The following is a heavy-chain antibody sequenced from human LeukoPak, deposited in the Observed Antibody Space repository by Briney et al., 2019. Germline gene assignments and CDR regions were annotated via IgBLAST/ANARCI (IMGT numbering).Heavy chain of an antibody. V-gene: IGHV4-59*08. D-gene: IGHD4-17*01. J-gene: IGHJ4*02. CDR1: GGSISSYY. CDR2: IYYSGST. Sequence: SETLSLTCTVSGGSISSYYWSWIRQPPGKGLEWIGYIYYSGSTNYNPSLKSRVTISVDTSKNQFSLKLSSVTAADTAVYYCARRTDYGDPFDYWGQGTLVTVSS. CDR3: ARRTDYGDPFDY.